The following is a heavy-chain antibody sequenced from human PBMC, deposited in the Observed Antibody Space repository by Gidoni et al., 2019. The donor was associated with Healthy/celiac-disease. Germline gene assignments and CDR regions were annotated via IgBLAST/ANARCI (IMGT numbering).Heavy chain of an antibody. CDR1: VFTYGDYA. CDR3: TSYGGNFRDAFDI. D-gene: IGHD2-21*02. CDR2: IRSKAYGGTT. V-gene: IGHV3-49*05. Sequence: EVQLVEPGGCLVKPGRSLRLSCTASVFTYGDYAMRWFRQAQGKGLEWVGFIRSKAYGGTTEYAASVKGRFTISRDDSKSIAYLQMNSLKTEDTAVYYCTSYGGNFRDAFDIWGQGTMVTVSS. J-gene: IGHJ3*02.